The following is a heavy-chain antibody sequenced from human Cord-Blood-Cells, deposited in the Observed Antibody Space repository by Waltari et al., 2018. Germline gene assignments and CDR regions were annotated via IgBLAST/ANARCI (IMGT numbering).Heavy chain of an antibody. V-gene: IGHV3-21*01. CDR3: ARAEEIGDFDY. D-gene: IGHD3-22*01. CDR2: ISSISSYI. Sequence: EVQLVESGGGLVKPGGSLRLSCAASGFTFSSYSMNWVRQAPGKGVGWVSSISSISSYIYYANSVNGGFTSSRDNAKNSLYLQMNSLRAEDTAVYYCARAEEIGDFDYWGQGTLVTVSS. CDR1: GFTFSSYS. J-gene: IGHJ4*02.